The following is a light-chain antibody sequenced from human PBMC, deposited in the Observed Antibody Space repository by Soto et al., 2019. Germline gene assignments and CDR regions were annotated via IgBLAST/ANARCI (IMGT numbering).Light chain of an antibody. Sequence: QSLLNQPASVSGSAGQSVTISCTATGRAILSQYLVSWYQQRPGTVPKLLIYEDNKRPSGRSNHFAGSRSGNMASLTISGLQSEDEGDYYCCAYGGSSNYVFGTGTKVTVL. CDR3: CAYGGSSNYV. CDR1: GRAILSQYL. CDR2: EDN. J-gene: IGLJ1*01. V-gene: IGLV2-23*01.